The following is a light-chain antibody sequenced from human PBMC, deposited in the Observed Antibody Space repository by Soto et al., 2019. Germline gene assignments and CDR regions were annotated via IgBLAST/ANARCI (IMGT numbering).Light chain of an antibody. J-gene: IGLJ1*01. CDR2: DVS. CDR3: SSYTSSSTYV. V-gene: IGLV2-14*01. Sequence: QSALTQPASVSGSPGQSITISCTGTSSDVGGYNYVSWYQQHPGKAPKLMIYDVSNRPSGVSNRFSGSKSGNTASLTISGLQVEDEPDYYCSSYTSSSTYVFGTGTKVPVL. CDR1: SSDVGGYNY.